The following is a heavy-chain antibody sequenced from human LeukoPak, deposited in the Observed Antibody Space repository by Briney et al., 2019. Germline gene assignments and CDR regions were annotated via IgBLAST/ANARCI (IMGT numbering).Heavy chain of an antibody. CDR2: IYTSGST. D-gene: IGHD2-2*01. CDR1: GGSISSYY. Sequence: SETLSLTCTVSGGSISSYYWSWIRQPPGKGLEWIGYIYTSGSTNYNPSLKSRVTTSVDTPKNHFSLKLNSVTATDTAVYYCARQLVPGGVGFGNWFDPWGQGTLVIVSS. J-gene: IGHJ5*02. V-gene: IGHV4-4*08. CDR3: ARQLVPGGVGFGNWFDP.